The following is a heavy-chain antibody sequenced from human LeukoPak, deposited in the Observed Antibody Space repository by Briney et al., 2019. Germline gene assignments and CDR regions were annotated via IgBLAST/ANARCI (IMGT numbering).Heavy chain of an antibody. CDR1: GFTFSSYA. CDR2: ISGSGVST. J-gene: IGHJ3*02. V-gene: IGHV3-23*01. Sequence: GGSLRLSCAASGFTFSSYAMTWVRQAPGKGLEWVSAISGSGVSTYYADSVKGRFPISRDSSKNTLYLQMSSLRAEDTAVYYCAKDYRYCTSTSCYGDDAFDIWGQGTMVTVSS. CDR3: AKDYRYCTSTSCYGDDAFDI. D-gene: IGHD2-2*01.